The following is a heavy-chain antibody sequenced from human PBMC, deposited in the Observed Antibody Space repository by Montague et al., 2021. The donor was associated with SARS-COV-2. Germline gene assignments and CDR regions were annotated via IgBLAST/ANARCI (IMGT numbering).Heavy chain of an antibody. D-gene: IGHD3-3*01. V-gene: IGHV4-31*03. CDR2: IYYSGST. J-gene: IGHJ2*01. Sequence: TLSLTCTVSGGSISSGGYYWSWIRQHPGKGLEWIGYIYYSGSTYYNPSLKSRVTISVDTSKNQFSLKLSSVTAADTAVYYCARSSAPSITIFGVSNTYWGFGRWGRGALGTVSS. CDR3: ARSSAPSITIFGVSNTYWGFGR. CDR1: GGSISSGGYY.